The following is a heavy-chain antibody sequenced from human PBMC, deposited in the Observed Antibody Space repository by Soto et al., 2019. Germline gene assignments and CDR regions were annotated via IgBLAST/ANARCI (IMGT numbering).Heavy chain of an antibody. CDR2: ISSSGSTI. CDR1: GFTFSDYY. V-gene: IGHV3-11*01. J-gene: IGHJ5*02. D-gene: IGHD1-1*01. CDR3: XXXXXXSGPWINWFDP. Sequence: QVQLVESGGGLVKPGGSLRLSCAASGFTFSDYYMSWIRQAPGKGLEWVSYISSSGSTIYYADSVKGRFTISRDNAKNSLYLXXXXXXXXXXXXXXXXXXXXXSGPWINWFDPWGQGTLVTVSS.